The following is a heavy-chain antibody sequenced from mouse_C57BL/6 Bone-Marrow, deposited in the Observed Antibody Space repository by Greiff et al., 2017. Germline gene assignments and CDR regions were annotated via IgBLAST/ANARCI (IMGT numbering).Heavy chain of an antibody. J-gene: IGHJ1*03. CDR1: GYTFTSYW. V-gene: IGHV1-59*01. Sequence: VQLQQPGAELVRPGTSVKLSCKASGYTFTSYWMHWVKQRPGQGLEWIGVIDPSDSYTNYNQKFKGKATLTVDTSSSTAYMQLSSLTSEDSAVYYCARDSYDYDWYFDVWGTGTTVTVSS. CDR2: IDPSDSYT. CDR3: ARDSYDYDWYFDV. D-gene: IGHD2-4*01.